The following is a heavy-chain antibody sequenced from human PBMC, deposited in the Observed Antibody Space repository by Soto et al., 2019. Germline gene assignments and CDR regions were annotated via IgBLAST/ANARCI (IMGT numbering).Heavy chain of an antibody. V-gene: IGHV3-7*01. CDR2: IKQDGSEK. D-gene: IGHD4-17*01. J-gene: IGHJ6*03. CDR1: GFTFSSYW. CDR3: ARHGDYVSMDV. Sequence: GGSLRLSCAASGFTFSSYWMSWVRQAPGKGLECVANIKQDGSEKYFVDSVKGRFTISRDNAKNSLYLQMNSRRAEDTAVYYCARHGDYVSMDVWGKGTTVTVSS.